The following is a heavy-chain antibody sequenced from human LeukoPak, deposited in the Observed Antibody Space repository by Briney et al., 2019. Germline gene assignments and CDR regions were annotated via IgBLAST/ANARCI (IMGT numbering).Heavy chain of an antibody. Sequence: PSETLSLTCAVYGGSFSGYYWSWIRQPPGKGLEWIGYIYYSGSTYYNPSLKSRVTISVDTSKNQFSLKLSSVTAADTAVYYCARESDSSGEFDYWGQGTLVTVSS. V-gene: IGHV4-30-4*08. CDR2: IYYSGST. D-gene: IGHD3-22*01. CDR1: GGSFSGYY. J-gene: IGHJ4*02. CDR3: ARESDSSGEFDY.